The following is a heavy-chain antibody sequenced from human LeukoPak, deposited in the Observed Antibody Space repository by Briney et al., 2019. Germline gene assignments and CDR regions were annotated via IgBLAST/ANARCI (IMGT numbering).Heavy chain of an antibody. CDR2: IYYSGST. V-gene: IGHV4-30-4*01. CDR1: GGSISSGDYY. Sequence: SQTLSLTCTVSGGSISSGDYYWSWIRQPPGKGLEWIGYIYYSGSTNYNPSLKSRVTISVDTSKNQFSLKLSSVTAADTAVYYCAGLIGPDDAFDIWGQGTMVTVSS. J-gene: IGHJ3*02. D-gene: IGHD3-22*01. CDR3: AGLIGPDDAFDI.